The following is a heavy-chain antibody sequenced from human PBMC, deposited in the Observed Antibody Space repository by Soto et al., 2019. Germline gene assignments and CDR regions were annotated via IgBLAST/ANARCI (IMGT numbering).Heavy chain of an antibody. V-gene: IGHV3-53*01. D-gene: IGHD6-6*01. Sequence: PGGSLRLSCAASGFTVSGNYMSWVRQAPGKGLEWVSVIYNGGGTYYADSGKGRFTISRDNSKNTLYLQMNSLRAEDTAVYYCASTRGSSYDYWGQGTLVTVSS. CDR2: IYNGGGT. CDR1: GFTVSGNY. J-gene: IGHJ4*02. CDR3: ASTRGSSYDY.